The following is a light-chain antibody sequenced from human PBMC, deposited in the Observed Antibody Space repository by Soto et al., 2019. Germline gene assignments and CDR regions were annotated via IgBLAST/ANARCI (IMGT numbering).Light chain of an antibody. Sequence: QPVLTQPPSASGSPGQSVTISCTGTSSDVGGYNYVSWYQQHPGKAPKLMIYEVSKRPSGVPDRFSGSKSGNTASLTVSGLQAEDEADYCCCSYAGSNNSGVFGGGTKLTVL. J-gene: IGLJ2*01. CDR1: SSDVGGYNY. V-gene: IGLV2-8*01. CDR2: EVS. CDR3: CSYAGSNNSGV.